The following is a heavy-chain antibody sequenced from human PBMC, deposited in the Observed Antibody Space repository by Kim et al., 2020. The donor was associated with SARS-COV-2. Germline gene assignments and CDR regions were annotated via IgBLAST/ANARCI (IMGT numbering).Heavy chain of an antibody. V-gene: IGHV3-15*01. CDR2: INSELDGGPI. CDR1: GFIFSNAW. J-gene: IGHJ4*02. Sequence: GGSLRLSCVGSGFIFSNAWMSWVRQAPEKGLEWVGRINSELDGGPIDYAAPLEVIFTLSRDDSKHTLYLQIDGLRTEDTGVYYCTTDQEGAAAADLDYWGQGTLVTVSS. CDR3: TTDQEGAAAADLDY. D-gene: IGHD6-25*01.